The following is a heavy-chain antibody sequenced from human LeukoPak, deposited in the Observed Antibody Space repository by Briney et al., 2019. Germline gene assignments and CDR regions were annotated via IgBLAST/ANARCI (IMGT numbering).Heavy chain of an antibody. CDR1: GFTFSTYA. V-gene: IGHV3-23*01. J-gene: IGHJ4*02. CDR3: AKAAYNGYGWDYFDY. D-gene: IGHD5-12*01. CDR2: ISGGRGST. Sequence: GGSLRLSCAASGFTFSTYAMGWVRQAPGKGLEWVSFISGGRGSTYYADSVKGRFTISRDNSKNTLYLQMNSLRAEDTALYYCAKAAYNGYGWDYFDYWGQGTLGTVSS.